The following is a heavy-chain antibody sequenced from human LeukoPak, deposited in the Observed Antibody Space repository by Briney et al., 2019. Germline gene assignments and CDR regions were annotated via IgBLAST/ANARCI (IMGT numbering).Heavy chain of an antibody. Sequence: PSETLSLTCTVSGGSISIHYWSWIRPPPREGLVWIGYIYYCGSTNYNPYLKSRVTISVDTSKKHVFLKLSSVTVADTAVYYVASGRLLIDYWGQGNLVTVS. CDR2: IYYCGST. J-gene: IGHJ4*02. V-gene: IGHV4-59*11. CDR3: ASGRLLIDY. D-gene: IGHD6-25*01. CDR1: GGSISIHY.